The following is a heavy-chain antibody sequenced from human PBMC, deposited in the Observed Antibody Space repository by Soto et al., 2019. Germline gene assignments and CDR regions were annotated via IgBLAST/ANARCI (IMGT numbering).Heavy chain of an antibody. Sequence: QLQLQESGPGLVKPSETLSLTCTVSGGSISSSSYYWGWIRQPPGQGLEWIGRIYYSGSTYYNPSLQSRVTISVDTSKNQFSLKLSSVTAADTAVYYCARRLYYDSSGFEGGGMDVWGQGTTVTVSS. CDR2: IYYSGST. J-gene: IGHJ6*02. CDR3: ARRLYYDSSGFEGGGMDV. CDR1: GGSISSSSYY. V-gene: IGHV4-39*01. D-gene: IGHD3-22*01.